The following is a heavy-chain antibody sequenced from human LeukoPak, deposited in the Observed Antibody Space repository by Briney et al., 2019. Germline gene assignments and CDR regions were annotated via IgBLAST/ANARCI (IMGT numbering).Heavy chain of an antibody. Sequence: SETLSLTCTVFGGSIRSYYWSWIRQPPGKGLEWIGYIYYSGSTNYNPSLKSRVTISVDTSRNQFSPNVSSVTAADTAVYYCARVLPYSSGWGVDYWGQGTLVTVSS. CDR2: IYYSGST. CDR3: ARVLPYSSGWGVDY. J-gene: IGHJ4*02. V-gene: IGHV4-59*01. CDR1: GGSIRSYY. D-gene: IGHD6-19*01.